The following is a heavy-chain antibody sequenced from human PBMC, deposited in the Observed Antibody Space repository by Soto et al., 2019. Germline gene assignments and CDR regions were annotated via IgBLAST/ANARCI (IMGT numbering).Heavy chain of an antibody. V-gene: IGHV3-21*04. CDR3: AKDSTPLYYYYYMDV. CDR2: ISSSSSYI. Sequence: PGGSLRLSCAASGFTFSSYSMNWVRQAPGKGLEWVSSISSSSSYIYYADSVKGRFTISRDNAKNSLYLQMNSLRAEDTALYYCAKDSTPLYYYYYMDVWGKGTTVTVSS. CDR1: GFTFSSYS. J-gene: IGHJ6*03.